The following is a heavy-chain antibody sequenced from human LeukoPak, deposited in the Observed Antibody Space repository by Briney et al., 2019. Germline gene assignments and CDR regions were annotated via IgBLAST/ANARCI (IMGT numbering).Heavy chain of an antibody. Sequence: PGGSLRLSCAASGFTFRSYAMSWVRQAPGKGLEWVSVISGNGGSTHYADSVKGRYTISRDNSKSTLYLQMNSLRAEDTAIYYCAKAHSNSWYYFGDWGQGTLVTVSS. CDR2: ISGNGGST. CDR1: GFTFRSYA. D-gene: IGHD2/OR15-2a*01. V-gene: IGHV3-23*01. CDR3: AKAHSNSWYYFGD. J-gene: IGHJ4*02.